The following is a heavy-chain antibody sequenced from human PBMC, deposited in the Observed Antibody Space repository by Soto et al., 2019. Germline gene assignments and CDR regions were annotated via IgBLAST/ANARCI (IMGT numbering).Heavy chain of an antibody. Sequence: GGSLRLSCEASGFTFNTYSMHWVRQPPGKGLEWLAAIWYDGTQKYYADSVKGRFIISRDNSKKTLYLGMNSLRAEDTAVYYCARAGGTTVTGLWHFDSWGQGTLVTVSS. CDR3: ARAGGTTVTGLWHFDS. CDR1: GFTFNTYS. V-gene: IGHV3-33*01. D-gene: IGHD4-17*01. J-gene: IGHJ4*02. CDR2: IWYDGTQK.